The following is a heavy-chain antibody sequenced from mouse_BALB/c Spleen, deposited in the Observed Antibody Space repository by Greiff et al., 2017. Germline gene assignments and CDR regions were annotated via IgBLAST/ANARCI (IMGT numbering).Heavy chain of an antibody. CDR3: TRLGVRRGFDY. Sequence: QVQLQQSGAELVRPGASVKLSCKASGYTFTSYWINWVKQRPGQGLEWIGNIYPSDSYTNYNQKFKDKATLTVDKSSSTAYMQLSSPTSEDSAVYYCTRLGVRRGFDYWGQGTTLTVSS. CDR2: IYPSDSYT. D-gene: IGHD2-14*01. CDR1: GYTFTSYW. V-gene: IGHV1-69*02. J-gene: IGHJ2*01.